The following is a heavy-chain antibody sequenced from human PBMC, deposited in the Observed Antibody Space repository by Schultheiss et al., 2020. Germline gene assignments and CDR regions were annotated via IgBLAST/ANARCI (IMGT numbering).Heavy chain of an antibody. D-gene: IGHD5-24*01. CDR1: GFTFSSYW. J-gene: IGHJ6*03. CDR2: ISGSGGST. V-gene: IGHV3-23*01. CDR3: ARGRLQGYYMDV. Sequence: GGSLRLSCAASGFTFSSYWMHWVRQAPGKGLEWVSAISGSGGSTYYADSVKGRFTISRDNSKNTLYLQMNSLRAEDTAVYYCARGRLQGYYMDVWGKGTTVTVSS.